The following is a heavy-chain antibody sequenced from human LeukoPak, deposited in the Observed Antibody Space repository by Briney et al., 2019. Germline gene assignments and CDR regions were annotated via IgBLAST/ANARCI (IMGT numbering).Heavy chain of an antibody. D-gene: IGHD3-9*01. CDR1: GYTLTELS. J-gene: IGHJ3*02. CDR2: FDPEDGET. Sequence: ASVRVSCKVSGYTLTELSMHWVRQAPGKGLEWMGGFDPEDGETIYAQKVKGRVTITEETSTRTTYMEMSSLRSEDTAVYYCATDSRSPRYDILTGFDAFDIWGQGTMVTVSS. CDR3: ATDSRSPRYDILTGFDAFDI. V-gene: IGHV1-24*01.